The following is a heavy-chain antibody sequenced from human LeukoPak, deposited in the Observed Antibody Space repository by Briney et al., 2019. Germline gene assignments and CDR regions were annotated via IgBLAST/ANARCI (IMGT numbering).Heavy chain of an antibody. CDR1: GGSISSTTYY. CDR3: ARRLPYSSGWDFDY. J-gene: IGHJ4*02. Sequence: SETLSLTCTVSGGSISSTTYYWGWIRQPPGKGLEWIGSIFYSGSTYYNPSLKSRVTISVDTSKNQLSLKLSSVTAADTAVYYCARRLPYSSGWDFDYWGQGTLVTVSS. CDR2: IFYSGST. V-gene: IGHV4-39*01. D-gene: IGHD6-19*01.